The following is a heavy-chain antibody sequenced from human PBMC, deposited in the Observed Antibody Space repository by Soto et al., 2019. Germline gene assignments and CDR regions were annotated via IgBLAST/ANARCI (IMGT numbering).Heavy chain of an antibody. CDR1: GGSISSSSYY. D-gene: IGHD6-13*01. J-gene: IGHJ4*02. Sequence: SETLSLTCTVSGGSISSSSYYWGWIRQPPGKGLEWIGEINHSGSTNYNPSLKSRVTISVDTSKNQFSLKLSSVTAADTAVYYCARGRGNSSSCFDYWGQGTLVTSPQ. CDR2: INHSGST. CDR3: ARGRGNSSSCFDY. V-gene: IGHV4-39*07.